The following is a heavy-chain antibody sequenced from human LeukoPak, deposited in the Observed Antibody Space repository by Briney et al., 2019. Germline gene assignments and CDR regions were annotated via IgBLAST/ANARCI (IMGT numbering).Heavy chain of an antibody. CDR1: GFTFSSYA. CDR3: AKVLSGISRGNFDY. CDR2: ITGSGGNT. J-gene: IGHJ4*02. V-gene: IGHV3-23*01. Sequence: PGGSLRLSCAASGFTFSSYAMSWVRQAPGKGLEWVSGITGSGGNTYYADSVKGRFTISRDNSQNTLYLQMSSLGAEDTAVYHCAKVLSGISRGNFDYWGQGTLVTVSS. D-gene: IGHD1-14*01.